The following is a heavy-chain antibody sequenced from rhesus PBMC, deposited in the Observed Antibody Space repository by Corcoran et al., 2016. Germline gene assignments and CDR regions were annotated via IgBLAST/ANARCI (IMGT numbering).Heavy chain of an antibody. Sequence: QVQLQESGPGLVKPSETLSLTCAVSGYSISSGYYWGWIRQPPGKGLEWIGSIYGSGGSHYLNPALKSRVTRSVDTSKNQFSLKLRSVTAADTAVYYCARVGSSWSEWDTVGTEWYFDLWGPGTPITISS. CDR1: GYSISSGYY. CDR3: ARVGSSWSEWDTVGTEWYFDL. D-gene: IGHD5-42*01. CDR2: IYGSGGSH. J-gene: IGHJ2*01. V-gene: IGHV4S14*01.